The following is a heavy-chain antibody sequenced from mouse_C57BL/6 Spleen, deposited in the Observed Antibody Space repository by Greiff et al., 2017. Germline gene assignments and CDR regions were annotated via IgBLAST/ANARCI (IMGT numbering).Heavy chain of an antibody. V-gene: IGHV1-55*01. CDR2: IYPGSGST. CDR1: GYTFTSYW. D-gene: IGHD1-1*01. CDR3: ARETYYYGSRYYFDY. J-gene: IGHJ2*01. Sequence: QVQLQQPGAELVKPGASVQMSCKASGYTFTSYWITWVKQRPGQGLEWIGDIYPGSGSTNYNEKFKSKATLTVDTSSSTAYMQLSSLTSEDSAVYYWARETYYYGSRYYFDYWGQGTTLTVSS.